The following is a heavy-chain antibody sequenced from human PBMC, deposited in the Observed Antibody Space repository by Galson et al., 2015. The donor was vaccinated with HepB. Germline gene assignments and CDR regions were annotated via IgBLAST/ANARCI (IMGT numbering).Heavy chain of an antibody. CDR2: ISYDGSNK. Sequence: SLRLSCAASGFTFSSYAMHWVRQAPGKGLEWVAVISYDGSNKYYADSVKGRFTISRDNSKNTLYLQMNSLRAEDTAVYYCARGISGYSSGWYLFLYWGQGTLVTVSS. CDR3: ARGISGYSSGWYLFLY. D-gene: IGHD6-19*01. V-gene: IGHV3-30-3*01. CDR1: GFTFSSYA. J-gene: IGHJ4*02.